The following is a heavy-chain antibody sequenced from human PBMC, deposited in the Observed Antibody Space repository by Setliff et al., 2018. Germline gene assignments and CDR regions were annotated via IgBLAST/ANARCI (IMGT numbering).Heavy chain of an antibody. V-gene: IGHV4-39*07. CDR1: GGSISTSSYY. J-gene: IGHJ5*02. Sequence: SETLSLTCTVSGGSISTSSYYWGWIRQPPGKGLEWIGSIYYSGSTYYNLSLKSRVTISVDTSKKQFSLKLSSVTAADTAVYYCARGPYNIYDRSGYGFTNWFDPWGQGILVTVSS. D-gene: IGHD3-22*01. CDR2: IYYSGST. CDR3: ARGPYNIYDRSGYGFTNWFDP.